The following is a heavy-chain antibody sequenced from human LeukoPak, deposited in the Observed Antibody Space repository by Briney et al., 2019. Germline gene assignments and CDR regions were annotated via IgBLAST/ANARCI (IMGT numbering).Heavy chain of an antibody. V-gene: IGHV3-21*01. D-gene: IGHD6-13*01. J-gene: IGHJ4*02. Sequence: GGSLRLSCAASGFTFSSYSMNWVRQAPGKGLEWVSCISSSNNYIYYADSVKGRFTISRDNAKNSVYLQMNSLRAEDTAVYYCARGGPYSSSWYGGYFDYWGQGTLVTVSS. CDR2: ISSSNNYI. CDR1: GFTFSSYS. CDR3: ARGGPYSSSWYGGYFDY.